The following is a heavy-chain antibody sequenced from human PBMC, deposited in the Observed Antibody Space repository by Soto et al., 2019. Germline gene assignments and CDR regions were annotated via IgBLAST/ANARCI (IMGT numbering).Heavy chain of an antibody. V-gene: IGHV3-33*01. CDR3: AREDYGDSHDY. CDR1: GFTFSNYG. CDR2: IWYDGSNK. J-gene: IGHJ4*02. D-gene: IGHD4-17*01. Sequence: QVQLVESGGGVVQPGRSLRLSCAASGFTFSNYGMHWVRQAPGKGLEWVAVIWYDGSNKYYADSVKGRFTIYRDNSNNTLYLQMNSLRAEDTAVYYCAREDYGDSHDYWGQGTLVTVSS.